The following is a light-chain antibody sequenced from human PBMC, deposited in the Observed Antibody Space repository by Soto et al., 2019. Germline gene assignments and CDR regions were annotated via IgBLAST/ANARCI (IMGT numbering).Light chain of an antibody. CDR3: QQLNTFPVT. Sequence: EIVMTQSPATLSVSPGERATLSCRASQSVSSDVVWYQQKRGQAPRLLIFHASTRASGIPARISGSGSGTEFTLTISRLQSEDFATYYCQQLNTFPVTFGGGTKVDIK. V-gene: IGKV3-15*01. J-gene: IGKJ4*01. CDR1: QSVSSD. CDR2: HAS.